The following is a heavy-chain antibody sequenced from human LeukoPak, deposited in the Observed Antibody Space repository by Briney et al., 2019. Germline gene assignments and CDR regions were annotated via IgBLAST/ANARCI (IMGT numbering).Heavy chain of an antibody. CDR2: INHSGST. V-gene: IGHV4-34*01. CDR1: GGSFSGYY. J-gene: IGHJ4*02. D-gene: IGHD6-19*01. CDR3: ARSARQQWLVRTWAHYFDY. Sequence: PSETLSLTCAVYGGSFSGYYWSWIRQPPGKGLEWIGEINHSGSTNYNPSLKSRVTISVDTSKNQFSLKLSSVTAADTAVYYCARSARQQWLVRTWAHYFDYWGQGTLVTVSS.